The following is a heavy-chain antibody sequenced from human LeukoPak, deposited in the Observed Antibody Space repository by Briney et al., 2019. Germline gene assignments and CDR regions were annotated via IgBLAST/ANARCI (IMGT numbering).Heavy chain of an antibody. CDR3: TKYYYDTRGYSRYFDY. CDR2: ISGSGGST. V-gene: IGHV3-23*01. D-gene: IGHD3-22*01. J-gene: IGHJ4*02. Sequence: QPGGSLRLSCAASGFTFSSYAISWVRQAPGKGLEWVSDISGSGGSTYYADSVKGRFTISRDNSKNTLYLQMNSLKAEDTAVYYCTKYYYDTRGYSRYFDYWGQGTLVTVSS. CDR1: GFTFSSYA.